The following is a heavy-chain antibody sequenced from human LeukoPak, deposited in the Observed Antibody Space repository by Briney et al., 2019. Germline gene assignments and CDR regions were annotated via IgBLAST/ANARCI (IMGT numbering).Heavy chain of an antibody. CDR2: INQDESQR. CDR1: GFTFDNYW. J-gene: IGHJ4*02. CDR3: AKWRWKQSEFEY. D-gene: IGHD5-24*01. V-gene: IGHV3-7*01. Sequence: GGSLRLSCAASGFTFDNYWMAWGRQAPGKGLEWVANINQDESQRYYVDSVKGRFFISRDNAKESLYLQMTSLRAEDTAVYNCAKWRWKQSEFEYWGQGTLVTVSS.